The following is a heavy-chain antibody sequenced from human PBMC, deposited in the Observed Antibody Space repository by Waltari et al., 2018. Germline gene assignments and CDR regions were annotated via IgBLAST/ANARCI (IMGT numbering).Heavy chain of an antibody. CDR1: GGSISSHY. D-gene: IGHD6-13*01. Sequence: QVQLQESGPGLVKPSETLSLTCTVSGGSISSHYWSWIRQPPGKGLEWIGYIYYSGSTNYNPSLKSRVTISVDTSKNQFSLKLSSVTAADTAVYYCARVLDSSSWYFAYWGQRTLVTVSS. CDR3: ARVLDSSSWYFAY. CDR2: IYYSGST. J-gene: IGHJ4*02. V-gene: IGHV4-59*11.